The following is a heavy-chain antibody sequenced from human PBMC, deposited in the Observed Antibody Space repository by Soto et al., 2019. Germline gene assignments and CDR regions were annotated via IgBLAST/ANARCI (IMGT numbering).Heavy chain of an antibody. J-gene: IGHJ6*02. CDR2: ISGSGGST. D-gene: IGHD6-6*01. CDR1: GFTVSNNY. CDR3: AKDGAIAARPLGLYYGKDV. Sequence: GGSLRLSCAVSGFTVSNNYMSWVRQAPGKGLEGVSAISGSGGSTYYADSVKGRFTISRDNSKNTLYLQMNSLRAEDTAVYYWAKDGAIAARPLGLYYGKDVWGQGTTVTVSS. V-gene: IGHV3-23*01.